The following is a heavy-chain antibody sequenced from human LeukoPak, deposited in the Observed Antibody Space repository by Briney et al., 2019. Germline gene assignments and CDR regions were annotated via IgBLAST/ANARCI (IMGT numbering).Heavy chain of an antibody. D-gene: IGHD3-16*01. Sequence: GGSLRLSCAASGFTFSNYAMHWVRQAPGKGLEWVAVISYDGRNQYYADSVKGRFTVSRDNSKSTLYLQMNSLRGEDTAVYNCARYGGSLDYWGQGTLVTVSS. V-gene: IGHV3-30*04. CDR3: ARYGGSLDY. J-gene: IGHJ4*02. CDR2: ISYDGRNQ. CDR1: GFTFSNYA.